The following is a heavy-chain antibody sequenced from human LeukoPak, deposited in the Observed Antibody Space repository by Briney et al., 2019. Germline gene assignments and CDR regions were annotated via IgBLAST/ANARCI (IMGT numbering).Heavy chain of an antibody. J-gene: IGHJ3*01. V-gene: IGHV4-34*01. D-gene: IGHD4-17*01. CDR3: ARQTDYGDPRNAFNL. Sequence: SETLSLTCGVFGGSFSGHYWSWIRQPPGKGLEWIGEINYSGSSNYNPSLKSRVSISLDTSKNQFSLKVTSVTAADTAVYYCARQTDYGDPRNAFNLWGQGTMVTVSS. CDR1: GGSFSGHY. CDR2: INYSGSS.